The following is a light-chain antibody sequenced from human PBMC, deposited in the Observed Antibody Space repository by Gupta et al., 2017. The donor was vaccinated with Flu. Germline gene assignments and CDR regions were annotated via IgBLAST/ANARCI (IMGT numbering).Light chain of an antibody. J-gene: IGLJ3*02. CDR3: AAWDDSLSGQGV. CDR1: SSNIGSNY. V-gene: IGLV1-47*01. CDR2: RNN. Sequence: GQRVTISCSGSSSNIGSNYVYWYQQLPGTAPKLLIYRNNQRPSGVPDRFSGSKSGTSASLAISGLRSEDEADYYCAAWDDSLSGQGVFGGGTKLTVL.